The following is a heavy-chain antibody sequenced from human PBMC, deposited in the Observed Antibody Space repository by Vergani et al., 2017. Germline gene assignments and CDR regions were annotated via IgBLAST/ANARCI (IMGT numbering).Heavy chain of an antibody. CDR1: GGTFSSYA. V-gene: IGHV1-69*01. Sequence: QVQLVQSGAEVKKPGSSVKVSCKASGGTFSSYAISWVRQAPGQGLEWMGGIIPIFGTANYAQKFQGRVTITADESTSTAYMELSSLRSEDTAVYYCAREKCSSTSCYPYWLAPWGQGTLVTVSS. D-gene: IGHD2-2*01. J-gene: IGHJ5*02. CDR3: AREKCSSTSCYPYWLAP. CDR2: IIPIFGTA.